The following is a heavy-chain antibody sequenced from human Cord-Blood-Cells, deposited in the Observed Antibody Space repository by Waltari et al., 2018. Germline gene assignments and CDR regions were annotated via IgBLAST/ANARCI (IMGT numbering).Heavy chain of an antibody. V-gene: IGHV4-34*01. CDR2: INHSGST. J-gene: IGHJ4*01. D-gene: IGHD3-9*01. CDR3: ARGLRDFDWLLYYFDY. CDR1: GGSFSGYY. Sequence: QVQLQQWGAGLLKPSETLSLTCAVYGGSFSGYYWSWIRQPPGKGLEWIGEINHSGSTNYNPSLKSRVTISVDTSKNQFSLKLSSVTAADTAVYYCARGLRDFDWLLYYFDYWGQGTLVTVSS.